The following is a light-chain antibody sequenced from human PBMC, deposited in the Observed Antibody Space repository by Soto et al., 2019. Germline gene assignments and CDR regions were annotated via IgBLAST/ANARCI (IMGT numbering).Light chain of an antibody. CDR3: SSHAGINNVV. CDR1: SSDVGGYNY. V-gene: IGLV2-8*01. J-gene: IGLJ3*02. CDR2: EVT. Sequence: QSVLTQPPSASGSPGQSVTISCPGTSSDVGGYNYVSWYQQHPGKAPKLMIYEVTKRPSGVPDRFSGSKSGNTASLTVSGLQAEDEADYYCSSHAGINNVVFGGGTKLAVL.